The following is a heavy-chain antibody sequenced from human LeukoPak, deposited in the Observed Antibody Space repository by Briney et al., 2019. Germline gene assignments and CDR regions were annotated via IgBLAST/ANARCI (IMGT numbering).Heavy chain of an antibody. V-gene: IGHV3-21*01. CDR3: ARDIVDVWFGESGGY. J-gene: IGHJ4*02. CDR1: GFTFSSYS. D-gene: IGHD3-10*01. Sequence: PGGSLRLSCAASGFTFSSYSMNWVRQAPGKGLEWVSSISSSSSYIYYADSVKGRFTISRDNAKNSLYLQMNSLRAEDTAVYYCARDIVDVWFGESGGYWGQGTLVTVSS. CDR2: ISSSSSYI.